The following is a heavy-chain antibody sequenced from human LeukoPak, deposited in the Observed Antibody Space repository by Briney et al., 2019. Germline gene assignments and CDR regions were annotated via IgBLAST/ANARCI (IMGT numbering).Heavy chain of an antibody. Sequence: SETLSLTCGVSGGSISPTNWWRCVRQPPGQGLEWIGEISLAGQTNYNPSLNGRVTMSLDKSSNQLSLHLTSVTAADTATYFCSRESGPFCPFGYWGQGTLVIVSS. V-gene: IGHV4/OR15-8*02. CDR2: ISLAGQT. J-gene: IGHJ4*02. CDR3: SRESGPFCPFGY. CDR1: GGSISPTNW. D-gene: IGHD1-26*01.